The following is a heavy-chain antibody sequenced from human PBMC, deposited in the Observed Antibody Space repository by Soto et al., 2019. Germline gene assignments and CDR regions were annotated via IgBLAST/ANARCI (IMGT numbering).Heavy chain of an antibody. D-gene: IGHD2-2*01. CDR1: GGSISSSSYS. V-gene: IGHV4-39*01. CDR2: FYYSGST. Sequence: PSETLSLTCTVSGGSISSSSYSWGWIRQPPGKGPEWIGTFYYSGSTYYDPSLKSRVTISVDTTKNQFFLKLNSVTAADTAVYYCARLQGYCIDTRCSRHKALHVPGQATT. CDR3: ARLQGYCIDTRCSRHKALHV. J-gene: IGHJ6*02.